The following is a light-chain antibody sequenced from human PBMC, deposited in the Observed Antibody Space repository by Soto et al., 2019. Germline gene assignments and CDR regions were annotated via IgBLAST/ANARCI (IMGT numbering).Light chain of an antibody. CDR1: QSVSSSY. V-gene: IGKV3-20*01. CDR3: QQYGSSRIT. J-gene: IGKJ5*01. CDR2: DAS. Sequence: EIVSTQSSGTLSLSPGERATLSCRASQSVSSSYLAWYQQKPGQAPRLLIYDASNRATGVPARFSGSGSGTDFTLTISRLEPEDFAVYYCQQYGSSRITFGQGTRLEI.